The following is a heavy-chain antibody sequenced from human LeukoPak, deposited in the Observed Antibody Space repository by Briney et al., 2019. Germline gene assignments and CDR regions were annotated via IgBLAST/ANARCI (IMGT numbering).Heavy chain of an antibody. J-gene: IGHJ6*04. V-gene: IGHV1-69*06. Sequence: SVKVSCKASGGTFSSHAISWVRQAPGQGLEWMGGIIPIFGTANYAQKFQGRVTITADKPTSTAYMELSSLRSEDTAVYYCARVRDKYYDILTGYYNGYYYYGMDVWGKGTTVTVSS. CDR1: GGTFSSHA. CDR2: IIPIFGTA. D-gene: IGHD3-9*01. CDR3: ARVRDKYYDILTGYYNGYYYYGMDV.